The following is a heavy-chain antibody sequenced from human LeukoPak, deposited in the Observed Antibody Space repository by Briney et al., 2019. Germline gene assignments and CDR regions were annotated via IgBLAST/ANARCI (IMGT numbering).Heavy chain of an antibody. CDR2: ISSSGSTI. Sequence: PGGSLRLSCAASGFTLSRYEMNWVRQAPGKGLEWVSCISSSGSTINYADSVKGRFTISRDDAKNSLCLQMNSLRAEDTAVYYCARLGGWYFYGMDVWGQGTTVTVSS. V-gene: IGHV3-48*03. CDR3: ARLGGWYFYGMDV. J-gene: IGHJ6*02. CDR1: GFTLSRYE. D-gene: IGHD6-19*01.